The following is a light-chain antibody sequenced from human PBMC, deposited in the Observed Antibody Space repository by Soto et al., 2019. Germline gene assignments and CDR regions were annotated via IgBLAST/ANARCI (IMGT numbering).Light chain of an antibody. Sequence: DIQMTQSPSSLSASVGDRVTITCRASQDISVYLAWYQQKPGKVPKLLIYSASTLQSGVPSRFSGSGSGKDFTLTISSLQPEDVATYFCQKFNTAPLTFGQGTRLEMK. J-gene: IGKJ5*01. V-gene: IGKV1-27*01. CDR1: QDISVY. CDR2: SAS. CDR3: QKFNTAPLT.